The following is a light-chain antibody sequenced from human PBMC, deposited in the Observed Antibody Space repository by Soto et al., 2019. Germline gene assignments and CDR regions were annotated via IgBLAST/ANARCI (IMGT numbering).Light chain of an antibody. J-gene: IGLJ3*02. CDR1: SSDIGGSEY. CDR3: GSYTTFNSLV. Sequence: QSVLTQPASVSGSPGQSIIISCTGTSSDIGGSEYVTWYQQPPGKAPRIIIYDVSDRPSGVSIRFSGSKSGTTAYQTISGLPAYDEADYSCGSYTTFNSLVFGGGTKLTVL. CDR2: DVS. V-gene: IGLV2-14*01.